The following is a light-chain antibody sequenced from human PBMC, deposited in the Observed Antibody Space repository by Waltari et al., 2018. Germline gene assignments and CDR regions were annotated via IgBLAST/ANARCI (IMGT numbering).Light chain of an antibody. Sequence: TITCRASQTPSNWLAWCQQKPGKAPKLLIYKASGLESGVPSRFSGSGSGTDFTLTISSLQPEDVGTYYCLQYNSYSWTFGHGTKVEI. J-gene: IGKJ1*01. V-gene: IGKV1-5*03. CDR3: LQYNSYSWT. CDR1: QTPSNW. CDR2: KAS.